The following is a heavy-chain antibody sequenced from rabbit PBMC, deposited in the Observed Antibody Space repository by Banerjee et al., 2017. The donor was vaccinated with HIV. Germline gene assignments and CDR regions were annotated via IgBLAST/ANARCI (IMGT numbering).Heavy chain of an antibody. D-gene: IGHD1-1*01. J-gene: IGHJ4*01. CDR2: INTISGDT. CDR3: ARSTSGYDIGDL. V-gene: IGHV1S45*01. Sequence: QEQLVESGGGLVTLGGSLKLSCKASGTDFSNGYVMCWVRQAPGKGLEWIACINTISGDTVYATWAKGRFTISKASWTTVTLQMTSLTAADTATYFCARSTSGYDIGDLWGQVTLVTVS. CDR1: GTDFSNGYV.